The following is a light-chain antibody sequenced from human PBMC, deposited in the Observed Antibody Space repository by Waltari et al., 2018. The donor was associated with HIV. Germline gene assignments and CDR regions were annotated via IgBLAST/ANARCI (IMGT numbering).Light chain of an antibody. J-gene: IGKJ2*01. CDR2: WAS. CDR1: QSLLYGSNNKNY. Sequence: DVVMTQSPDSLTVSVGERATLKCKSSQSLLYGSNNKNYLVWYQQRPGHRPKLLIYWASTRQSGVPDRFSGSGSGTDFSLTISSLQAEDVAVYYCQQYYLVPYTFGQGTKLEIK. V-gene: IGKV4-1*01. CDR3: QQYYLVPYT.